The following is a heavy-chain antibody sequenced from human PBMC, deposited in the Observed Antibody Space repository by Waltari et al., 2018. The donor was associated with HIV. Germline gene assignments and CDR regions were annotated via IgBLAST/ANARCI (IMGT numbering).Heavy chain of an antibody. CDR2: ITSDGDTT. V-gene: IGHV3-64*01. Sequence: EVQLVESGGGLVQPGGSLRLSCAASGFTFSNYTMHWVRQGPGKGREYLSAITSDGDTTDYVNSVKGRFTISRDNSKNTLYLQMGSLRAEDMAVFYCVRDSSGYYGHFDYWGQGTLVTVSS. CDR1: GFTFSNYT. J-gene: IGHJ4*02. D-gene: IGHD6-19*01. CDR3: VRDSSGYYGHFDY.